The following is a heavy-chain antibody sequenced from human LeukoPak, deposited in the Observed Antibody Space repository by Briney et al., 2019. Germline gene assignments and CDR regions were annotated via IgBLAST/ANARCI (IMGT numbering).Heavy chain of an antibody. CDR3: ARVVPAARTFDY. D-gene: IGHD2-2*01. CDR1: GGSFSAYY. J-gene: IGHJ4*02. Sequence: SETLSLTCAVYGGSFSAYYWGWIRQPPGKGLEWIGSIYHSGSTYYNPSLKSRVTISVDTSKNQFSLKLSSVTAADTAVYYCARVVPAARTFDYWGQGTLVTVSS. V-gene: IGHV4-38-2*01. CDR2: IYHSGST.